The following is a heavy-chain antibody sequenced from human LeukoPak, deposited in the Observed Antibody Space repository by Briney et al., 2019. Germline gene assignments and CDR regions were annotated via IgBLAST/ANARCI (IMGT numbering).Heavy chain of an antibody. V-gene: IGHV4-4*07. CDR2: IYTSGST. CDR3: ARLMVRGPNYYFDY. CDR1: GGSISSYY. Sequence: SETLSLTCTASGGSISSYYWSWIRQPAGKGLEWIGRIYTSGSTNYNPSLKSRVTMSVDTSKNQFSLKLSSVTAADTAVYYCARLMVRGPNYYFDYWGQGTLVTVSS. D-gene: IGHD3-10*01. J-gene: IGHJ4*02.